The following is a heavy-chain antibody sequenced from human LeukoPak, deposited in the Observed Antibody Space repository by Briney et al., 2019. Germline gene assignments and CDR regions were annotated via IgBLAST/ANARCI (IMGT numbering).Heavy chain of an antibody. CDR2: IYYIGST. V-gene: IGHV4-59*01. D-gene: IGHD3-3*01. Sequence: SETLSLTCDVSGASIRSYYWNWIRQPPGKRLERIGYIYYIGSTNYNPPLKTRVTISLDTSKNHFSLKLSSVTAADTAVYYCARLVGSEYDFDTFDIWGQGTMVTVSS. CDR3: ARLVGSEYDFDTFDI. J-gene: IGHJ3*02. CDR1: GASIRSYY.